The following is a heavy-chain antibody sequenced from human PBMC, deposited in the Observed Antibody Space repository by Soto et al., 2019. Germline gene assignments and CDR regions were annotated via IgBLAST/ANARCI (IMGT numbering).Heavy chain of an antibody. D-gene: IGHD6-13*01. CDR1: GGTFSSYA. J-gene: IGHJ1*01. Sequence: SVKVSCKASGGTFSSYAISWVRQAPGQGLEWMGGIIPIFGTANYAQKFQGRVTITADESTSTAYMELSSLRSEDTAVYYCARVAAAGRGYFQHWGQGTLVTVSS. CDR3: ARVAAAGRGYFQH. V-gene: IGHV1-69*13. CDR2: IIPIFGTA.